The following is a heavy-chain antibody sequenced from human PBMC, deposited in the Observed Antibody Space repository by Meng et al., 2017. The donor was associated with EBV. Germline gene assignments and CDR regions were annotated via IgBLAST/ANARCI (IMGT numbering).Heavy chain of an antibody. D-gene: IGHD3-10*01. CDR3: ASESGRGFTPDY. CDR1: GGTFRSDA. Sequence: QLRLGPAGVEGKKPGSPVKVACKTSGGTFRSDAISWVRQAPGQGLEWMGGLIPMSDAPHYAQKFQGRVTITADESTSTHYMDLSGLRSEDTAVYYCASESGRGFTPDYWGQGTLVTVSS. J-gene: IGHJ4*02. CDR2: LIPMSDAP. V-gene: IGHV1-69*01.